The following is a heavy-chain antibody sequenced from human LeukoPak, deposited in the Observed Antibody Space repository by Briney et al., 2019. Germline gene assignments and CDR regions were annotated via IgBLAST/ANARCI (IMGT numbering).Heavy chain of an antibody. CDR3: ATVNCSSTSCYIGDWFDP. D-gene: IGHD2-2*02. V-gene: IGHV1-24*01. CDR2: FDPEDGET. J-gene: IGHJ5*02. Sequence: ASVKVSCKVSGYTLTELSMHWMRQAPGKGLEWMGGFDPEDGETIYAQKFQGRVTMTEDTSTDTAYMELSSLRSEDTAVYYCATVNCSSTSCYIGDWFDPWGQGTLVTVSS. CDR1: GYTLTELS.